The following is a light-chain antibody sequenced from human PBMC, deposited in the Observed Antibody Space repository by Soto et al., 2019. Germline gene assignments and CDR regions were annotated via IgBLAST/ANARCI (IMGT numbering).Light chain of an antibody. Sequence: DLQMTQSPSSLSASVGDRVTITCRASQSVSSYLNWYQQKPGKATKVLIYAESSLQSGVPSRFSGSGSGTDFTLTISSLQPEDFATYYCQQSYSTLITFGQGTRLEIK. V-gene: IGKV1-39*01. CDR2: AES. CDR3: QQSYSTLIT. CDR1: QSVSSY. J-gene: IGKJ5*01.